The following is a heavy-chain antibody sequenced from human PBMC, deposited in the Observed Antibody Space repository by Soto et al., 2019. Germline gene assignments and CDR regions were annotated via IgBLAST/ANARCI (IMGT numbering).Heavy chain of an antibody. J-gene: IGHJ6*02. D-gene: IGHD5-18*01. V-gene: IGHV1-2*04. CDR2: INPNSGGT. Sequence: ASVKVSCKASGYTFTGYYMHWVRQAPGQGLEWMGWINPNSGGTNYAQKFQGWVTMTRDTSISTAYMELSRLRSDDTAVYYCARGGAIQLWSNYYYYGMDVWGQGTTVTVSS. CDR1: GYTFTGYY. CDR3: ARGGAIQLWSNYYYYGMDV.